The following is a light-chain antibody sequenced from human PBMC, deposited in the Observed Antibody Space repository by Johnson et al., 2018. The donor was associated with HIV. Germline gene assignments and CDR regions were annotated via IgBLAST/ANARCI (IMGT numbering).Light chain of an antibody. J-gene: IGLJ1*01. CDR1: SSNIGNNY. CDR3: GTWDSSLSVGV. V-gene: IGLV1-51*01. Sequence: QSVLTQPPSVSAAPGQKVTISCSGRSSNIGNNYVSWYQQLPGTAPKLLIYDNNKRPSGIPDRFSGSKSGTSATLGITGLQTGDEADYYCGTWDSSLSVGVFGTGTKVTVL. CDR2: DNN.